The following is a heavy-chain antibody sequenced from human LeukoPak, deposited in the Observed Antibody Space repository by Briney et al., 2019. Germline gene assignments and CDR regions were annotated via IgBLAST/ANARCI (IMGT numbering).Heavy chain of an antibody. CDR3: ARDDNWAIDY. D-gene: IGHD1-20*01. J-gene: IGHJ4*02. Sequence: PSETLSLTCTVSGGSISSGSYYWRWIRQPAGKGLEWIGRIYTSGSTNYNPSLKSRVTISVDTSKNQFSLKLSSVTAADTAVYYCARDDNWAIDYWGQGTLVTVSS. CDR1: GGSISSGSYY. V-gene: IGHV4-61*02. CDR2: IYTSGST.